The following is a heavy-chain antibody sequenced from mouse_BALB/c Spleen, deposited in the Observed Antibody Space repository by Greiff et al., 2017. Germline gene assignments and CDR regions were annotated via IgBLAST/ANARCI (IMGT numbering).Heavy chain of an antibody. J-gene: IGHJ4*01. CDR1: GYTFTDYE. D-gene: IGHD2-2*01. V-gene: IGHV1-15*01. CDR3: TRRWLRYAMDY. CDR2: IDPETGGT. Sequence: VQLQQSGAELVRPGASVTLSCKASGYTFTDYEMHWVKQTPVHGLEWIGAIDPETGGTAYNQKFKGKATLTADKSSSTAYMELRSLTSEDSAVYYCTRRWLRYAMDYWGQGTSVTVSS.